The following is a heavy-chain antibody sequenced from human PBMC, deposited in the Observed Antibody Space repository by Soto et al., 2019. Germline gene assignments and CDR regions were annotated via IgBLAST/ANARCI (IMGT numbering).Heavy chain of an antibody. V-gene: IGHV1-46*01. CDR3: GRKGRRDSSSSVLDY. D-gene: IGHD6-6*01. CDR1: GYTFTSHF. Sequence: ASVKVSCKASGYTFTSHFMHWVRQAPGQGLEWMGIINPSDGTTSYAQRFQGRLTVTSDTSTSTVYMEVSGLRSEDTAVYFCGRKGRRDSSSSVLDYWGQGTLVAVSS. J-gene: IGHJ4*02. CDR2: INPSDGTT.